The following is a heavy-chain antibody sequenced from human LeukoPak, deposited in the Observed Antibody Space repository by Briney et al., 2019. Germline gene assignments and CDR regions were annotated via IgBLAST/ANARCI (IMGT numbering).Heavy chain of an antibody. CDR2: IYYSGST. Sequence: PSESLSLTCTVSGGSISSSSYYWGWIRQPPGKGLEWTGSIYYSGSTYYNPSLKSRVTISVDTSKNQFSLKLSSVTAADTAVYYCARQEMEQWLVRGAFDIWGQGTMVTVSS. CDR1: GGSISSSSYY. V-gene: IGHV4-39*01. D-gene: IGHD6-19*01. J-gene: IGHJ3*02. CDR3: ARQEMEQWLVRGAFDI.